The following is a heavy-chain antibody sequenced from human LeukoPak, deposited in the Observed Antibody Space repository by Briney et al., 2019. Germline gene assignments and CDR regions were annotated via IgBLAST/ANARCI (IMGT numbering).Heavy chain of an antibody. CDR1: GGSFSGYY. D-gene: IGHD2-2*01. CDR2: INHSGST. J-gene: IGHJ4*02. Sequence: SETLSLTCAVYGGSFSGYYWSWIRQPPGKGLEWIGEINHSGSTNYKPSLKSRVTISVDTSKNQFSLTLSSVTAADTAVYYCARLPVVPATIDYWGQGTLVTVSS. CDR3: ARLPVVPATIDY. V-gene: IGHV4-34*01.